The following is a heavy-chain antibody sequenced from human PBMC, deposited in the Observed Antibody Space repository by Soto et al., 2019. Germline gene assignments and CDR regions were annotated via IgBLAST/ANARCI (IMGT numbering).Heavy chain of an antibody. CDR3: AKGNTSGWYFFDY. CDR2: ISGTGRST. J-gene: IGHJ4*02. CDR1: GFTFSNCA. V-gene: IGHV3-23*01. Sequence: PGGSLRLFCEASGFTFSNCAMSWVRQAPGKGLEWVSGISGTGRSTFYADSVKDRFTISRDNSKNTVYLQMSSLRAADTAVYFCAKGNTSGWYFFDYWGQGTLVTVSS. D-gene: IGHD6-19*01.